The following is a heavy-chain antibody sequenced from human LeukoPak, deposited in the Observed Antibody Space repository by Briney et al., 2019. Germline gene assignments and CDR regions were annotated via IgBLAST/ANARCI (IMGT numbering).Heavy chain of an antibody. CDR2: ITGNGGGT. V-gene: IGHV3-23*01. CDR3: ARGGVDYYGSGTYYLMYYFDY. CDR1: DFSFITYA. J-gene: IGHJ4*02. D-gene: IGHD3-10*01. Sequence: GGSLRLSCAASDFSFITYAMTWVRQGPGKGLEWVSTITGNGGGTYYADSVRGRFTISRDNSNNTLYLQMNSLRAEDTAVYFCARGGVDYYGSGTYYLMYYFDYWGQGALVTVSS.